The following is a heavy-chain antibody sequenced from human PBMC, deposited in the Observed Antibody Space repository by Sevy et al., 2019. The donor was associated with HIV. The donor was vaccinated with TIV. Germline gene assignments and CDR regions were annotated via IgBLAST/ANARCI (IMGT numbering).Heavy chain of an antibody. CDR2: FDPEDGET. V-gene: IGHV1-24*01. J-gene: IGHJ4*02. Sequence: ASVKVSCKVSGYTLTELSMHWVRQAPGKGLEWMGGFDPEDGETIYAQKFQGRVTMTGDTSTDTAYMELSSLRSEDTAVYYCAAATYDVWSGYSQSLDYWGQGTLVTVSS. CDR1: GYTLTELS. D-gene: IGHD3-3*01. CDR3: AAATYDVWSGYSQSLDY.